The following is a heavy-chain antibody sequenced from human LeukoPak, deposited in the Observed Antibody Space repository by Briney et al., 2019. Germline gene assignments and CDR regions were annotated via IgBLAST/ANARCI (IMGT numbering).Heavy chain of an antibody. Sequence: SQTLSLTCTVSGDSISSGDYYWSWIRQPAGKGLEWIGRISSSGSTNYNPSLKSRVTISVDTSKNQFSLKLSSVTAADTAVYFCARGPYSYDSSGAFDIWDQGTMVTVSS. CDR2: ISSSGST. V-gene: IGHV4-61*02. J-gene: IGHJ3*02. D-gene: IGHD3-22*01. CDR1: GDSISSGDYY. CDR3: ARGPYSYDSSGAFDI.